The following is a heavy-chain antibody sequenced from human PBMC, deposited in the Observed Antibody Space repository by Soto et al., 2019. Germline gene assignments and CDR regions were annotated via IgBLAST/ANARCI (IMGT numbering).Heavy chain of an antibody. CDR1: GYTFTSYG. Sequence: GASVKVSCKASGYTFTSYGISWVRQAPGQGLEWMGWISAYNGNTNYAQKLQGRVTMTTDTSTSTAYMELRSLRSDDTAVYYCARDHREWLVLWTPYGMDVWGQGTTVTVSS. D-gene: IGHD6-19*01. J-gene: IGHJ6*02. CDR3: ARDHREWLVLWTPYGMDV. CDR2: ISAYNGNT. V-gene: IGHV1-18*01.